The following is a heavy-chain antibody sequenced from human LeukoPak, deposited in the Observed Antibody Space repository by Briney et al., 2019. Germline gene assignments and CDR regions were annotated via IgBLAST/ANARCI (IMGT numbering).Heavy chain of an antibody. CDR3: ARDQEGFDY. CDR1: GYTFTNNY. CDR2: IYPRDGST. V-gene: IGHV1-46*01. J-gene: IGHJ4*02. Sequence: ASVKVSCKASGYTFTNNYLHWVRQAPGQGLEWMGMIYPRDGSTSYAQNFQGRVTVTRDTSTTTVHMELRGLRSEDTAVYYCARDQEGFDYWGQGTVVTVSS.